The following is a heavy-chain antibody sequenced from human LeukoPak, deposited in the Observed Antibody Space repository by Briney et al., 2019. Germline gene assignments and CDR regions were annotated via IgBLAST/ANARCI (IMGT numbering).Heavy chain of an antibody. CDR3: ARRTLLWFAQGWFDP. CDR1: GASISSTTYY. Sequence: SETLSLTCTVSGASISSTTYYWGWIRQPPRKGLEWIASIYYSGSTNYNPSLKSRVTISVDTSKNQFSLKLSSVTAADTAVYYCARRTLLWFAQGWFDPWGQGTLVTVSS. V-gene: IGHV4-39*07. D-gene: IGHD3-10*01. CDR2: IYYSGST. J-gene: IGHJ5*02.